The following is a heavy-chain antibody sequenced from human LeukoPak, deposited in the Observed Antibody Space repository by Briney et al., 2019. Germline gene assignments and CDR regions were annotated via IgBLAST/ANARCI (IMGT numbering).Heavy chain of an antibody. Sequence: GGSLRLSCAASEFTFSSYWMSWVRQAPGKGLEWVSAISDRGDNKQYTDSVKGRLTISRDNSKNTLYLQMNSLRADDTAVYYCAKSSRYGTGWYGRIDYWGQGTLVTVS. CDR1: EFTFSSYW. CDR3: AKSSRYGTGWYGRIDY. J-gene: IGHJ4*02. V-gene: IGHV3-23*01. CDR2: ISDRGDNK. D-gene: IGHD6-19*01.